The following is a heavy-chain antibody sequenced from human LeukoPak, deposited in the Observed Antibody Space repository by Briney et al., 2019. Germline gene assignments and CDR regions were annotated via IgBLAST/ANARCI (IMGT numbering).Heavy chain of an antibody. CDR3: AREEGKSSSWSRTYYYLGMDV. J-gene: IGHJ6*02. Sequence: SVKVSCKASAGAFTSYAISWVRQAPGQGLEWLGRIIPTLGIANYAQKFKGRVTITADKSTSTAYMELSSRRSEDTAVYYCAREEGKSSSWSRTYYYLGMDVWGQGTTVTVSS. D-gene: IGHD6-13*01. CDR2: IIPTLGIA. CDR1: AGAFTSYA. V-gene: IGHV1-69*04.